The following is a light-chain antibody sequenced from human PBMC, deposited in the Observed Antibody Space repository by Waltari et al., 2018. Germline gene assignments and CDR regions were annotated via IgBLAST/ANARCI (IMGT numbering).Light chain of an antibody. Sequence: QSVLTQPPSASGTPGQKVTISCSGSDSNVGVHTVNWFQQIPGSAPKLLIYDDDQRPLGLSARFSGSRSGSSASLAISGLQSEDEADYYCATWDVSLQAWVFGGGTKLTV. CDR2: DDD. J-gene: IGLJ3*02. CDR1: DSNVGVHT. V-gene: IGLV1-44*01. CDR3: ATWDVSLQAWV.